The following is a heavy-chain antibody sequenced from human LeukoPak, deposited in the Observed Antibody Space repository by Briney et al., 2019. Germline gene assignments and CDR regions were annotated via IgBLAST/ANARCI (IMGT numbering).Heavy chain of an antibody. CDR2: INHSGST. CDR3: ARGYYDSSGYPGYNWFDP. V-gene: IGHV4-34*01. J-gene: IGHJ5*02. Sequence: SETLSLTCAVYGGSFSGYYWSWIRQPPGKGLEWIGEINHSGSTNYNPSLKSRVTISVDTSKNQFSLKLSSVTAADTAVYYCARGYYDSSGYPGYNWFDPWGQGTLVTVSS. D-gene: IGHD3-22*01. CDR1: GGSFSGYY.